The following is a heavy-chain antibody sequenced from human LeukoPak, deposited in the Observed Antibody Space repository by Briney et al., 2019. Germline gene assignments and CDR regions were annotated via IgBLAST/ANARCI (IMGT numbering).Heavy chain of an antibody. Sequence: PSETLSLTCTVSGGSISSYYWSWIRQPPGKGLEWIGYIYYSGSTNYNPSLKSRVTISVDTSKNQFSLKLSSVTAADTAVYYCGRDKMDVGGQGTRVTVPS. J-gene: IGHJ6*02. CDR2: IYYSGST. CDR1: GGSISSYY. V-gene: IGHV4-59*01. CDR3: GRDKMDV.